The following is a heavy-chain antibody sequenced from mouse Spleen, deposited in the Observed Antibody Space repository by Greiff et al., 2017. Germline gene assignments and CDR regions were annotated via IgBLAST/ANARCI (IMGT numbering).Heavy chain of an antibody. CDR1: GYTFTDYE. D-gene: IGHD4-1*02. CDR2: IDPETGGT. CDR3: TRSATGPFDY. J-gene: IGHJ2*01. Sequence: QVQLQQSGAELVRPGASVTLSCKASGYTFTDYEMHWVKQTPVHGLEWIGAIDPETGGTAYNQKFKGKAILTADKSSSTAYMELRSLTSEDSAVYYCTRSATGPFDYWGQGTTLTVSS. V-gene: IGHV1-15*01.